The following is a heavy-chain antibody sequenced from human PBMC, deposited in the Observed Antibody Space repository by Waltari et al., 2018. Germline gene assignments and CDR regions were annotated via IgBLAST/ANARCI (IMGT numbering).Heavy chain of an antibody. Sequence: WVRQAPGQGLEWMGGIIPIFGTANYAQKFQGRVTITTDESTSTAYMELSSLRSEDTAVYYCARGGGSYPREYERDAFDIWGQGTMVTVSS. D-gene: IGHD1-26*01. CDR3: ARGGGSYPREYERDAFDI. CDR2: IIPIFGTA. V-gene: IGHV1-69*05. J-gene: IGHJ3*02.